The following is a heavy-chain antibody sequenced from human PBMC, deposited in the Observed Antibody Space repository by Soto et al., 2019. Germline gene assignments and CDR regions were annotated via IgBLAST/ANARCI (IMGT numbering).Heavy chain of an antibody. V-gene: IGHV1-18*01. CDR2: ISAYNGNT. CDR3: ASGCCISLFCLVTCDAFDI. J-gene: IGHJ3*02. D-gene: IGHD3-9*01. Sequence: ASVKVSCKASGYTFTSYGISWVRQAPGQGLEWMGWISAYNGNTNYAQKLQGRVTMTTDTSTSTAYMELRSLRSDDTAVYYCASGCCISLFCLVTCDAFDIWGQGTMVTVSS. CDR1: GYTFTSYG.